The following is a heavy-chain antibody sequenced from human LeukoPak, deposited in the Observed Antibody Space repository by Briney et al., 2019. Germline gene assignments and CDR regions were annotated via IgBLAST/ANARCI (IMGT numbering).Heavy chain of an antibody. D-gene: IGHD6-13*01. V-gene: IGHV1-2*02. CDR3: ARTHRRGIAAGFDP. Sequence: ASVKVSCKASGYTFTSYDINWVRQATGQGLEWMGWMNPNSGGTNYAQEFQGRVTMTRDTSISTAYMELSRLRSDDTAVYYCARTHRRGIAAGFDPWGQGTLVTVSS. J-gene: IGHJ5*02. CDR1: GYTFTSYD. CDR2: MNPNSGGT.